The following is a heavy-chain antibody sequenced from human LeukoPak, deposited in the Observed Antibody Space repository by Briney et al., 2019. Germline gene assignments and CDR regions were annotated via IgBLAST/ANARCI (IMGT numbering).Heavy chain of an antibody. CDR3: SRGKGQQVGYYYYYYGMDV. CDR2: IKQDGSEK. D-gene: IGHD6-13*01. CDR1: GFTFSSYW. J-gene: IGHJ6*02. Sequence: GGSLRLSCAASGFTFSSYWMSWVRQAPGKGLEWVANIKQDGSEKYYVDSVKGRFTISRDNAKSSLFLQMNSLRAEDTAVYYCSRGKGQQVGYYYYYYGMDVWGQGTTVTVSS. V-gene: IGHV3-7*01.